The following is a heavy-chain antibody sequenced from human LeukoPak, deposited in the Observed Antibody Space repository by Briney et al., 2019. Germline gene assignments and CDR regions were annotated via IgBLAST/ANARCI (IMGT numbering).Heavy chain of an antibody. D-gene: IGHD1-26*01. CDR3: ASRSGSYYGGVDY. CDR2: IYYSGST. V-gene: IGHV4-39*01. Sequence: PSETLSLTCTVSGGSISSSSYYWGWIRQPPGKGLEWIGSIYYSGSTYYNPSLKSRVTISVDTSKNQFSLKLSSVTAADTAVYYCASRSGSYYGGVDYWGQGTLATVSS. J-gene: IGHJ4*02. CDR1: GGSISSSSYY.